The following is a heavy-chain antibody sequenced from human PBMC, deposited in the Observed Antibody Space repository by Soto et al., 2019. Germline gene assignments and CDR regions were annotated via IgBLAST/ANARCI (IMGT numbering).Heavy chain of an antibody. CDR3: AGGGVRGVITRTRDYYGMDV. D-gene: IGHD3-10*01. CDR1: GFNFTTYW. V-gene: IGHV5-51*03. Sequence: GKSLKISCKGSGFNFTTYWVGWVRQMPGKGLEWMGIIYPGDSDTRYSPSFQGQVTISADKSISTAYLQWSSLKASDTAMYYCAGGGVRGVITRTRDYYGMDVWGQGTTVTVSS. J-gene: IGHJ6*02. CDR2: IYPGDSDT.